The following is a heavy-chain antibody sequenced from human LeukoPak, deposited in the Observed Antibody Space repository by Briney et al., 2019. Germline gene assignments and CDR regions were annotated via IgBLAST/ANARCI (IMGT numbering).Heavy chain of an antibody. J-gene: IGHJ5*02. V-gene: IGHV3-23*01. CDR3: AKDLSRAVAADWFDP. CDR1: GFTFSNYD. Sequence: PGGSLRLSCAASGFTFSNYDMSWVRQAPGKSLEWVSSTSDSGGSTYYADSVKGRFTISRDNSKNTLYLQMTNLRAADTAVYYCAKDLSRAVAADWFDPWDQGSLVTVSS. D-gene: IGHD6-19*01. CDR2: TSDSGGST.